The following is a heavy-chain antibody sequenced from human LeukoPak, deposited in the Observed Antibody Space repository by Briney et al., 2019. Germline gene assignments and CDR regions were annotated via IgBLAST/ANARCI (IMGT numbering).Heavy chain of an antibody. J-gene: IGHJ6*02. Sequence: GGSLRLSCAASGFTFSSYAMSWVRQAPGKGLEWVSAISGSGGSTYYADSVEGRFTISRDNSKNTLYLQMNSLRAEDTAVYYCAKAKEPVLRFLEWLLSYGMDVWGQGTTVTVSS. D-gene: IGHD3-3*01. V-gene: IGHV3-23*01. CDR1: GFTFSSYA. CDR2: ISGSGGST. CDR3: AKAKEPVLRFLEWLLSYGMDV.